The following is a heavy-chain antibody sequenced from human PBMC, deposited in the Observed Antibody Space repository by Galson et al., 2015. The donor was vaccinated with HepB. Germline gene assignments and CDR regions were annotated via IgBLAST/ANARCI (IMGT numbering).Heavy chain of an antibody. CDR1: GYTLTELS. V-gene: IGHV1-24*01. CDR3: ATSLYYYDSSGYPE. CDR2: FDPEDGET. D-gene: IGHD3-22*01. J-gene: IGHJ4*02. Sequence: SVKVSCKVSGYTLTELSMHWVRQAPGKGLEWMGGFDPEDGETIYAQKFQGRVTMTEDTSTDTAYMELSSLRSEDTAVYYCATSLYYYDSSGYPEWGQGTLVTVSS.